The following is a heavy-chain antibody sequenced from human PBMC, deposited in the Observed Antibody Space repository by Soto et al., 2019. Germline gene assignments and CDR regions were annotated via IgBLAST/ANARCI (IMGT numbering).Heavy chain of an antibody. D-gene: IGHD3-10*01. Sequence: QVQLVQSGAEVKKPGSSVKVSCKASGGTFSSYAISWVRQAPGQGLEWMGGIIPIFGTANYAQKFQGRVTITADEPTSTADMELSSLRSEDTAVYYCARSRPPDGDKVLFAFAIWGQGTMVTVSS. CDR2: IIPIFGTA. V-gene: IGHV1-69*12. J-gene: IGHJ3*02. CDR1: GGTFSSYA. CDR3: ARSRPPDGDKVLFAFAI.